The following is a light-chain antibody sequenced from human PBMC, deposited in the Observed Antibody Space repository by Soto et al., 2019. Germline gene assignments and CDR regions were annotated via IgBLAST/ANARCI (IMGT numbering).Light chain of an antibody. J-gene: IGLJ3*02. V-gene: IGLV1-47*01. CDR3: AAWDDSLSSWV. CDR1: SSNVGSKF. Sequence: QLVLTQPPSASGTPGQRVTISCSGSSSNVGSKFVYWFQQLPGMAPKLLIYGNDQRPSGVPDRFSGSKSGTSASLAISWLRSEDEADYYCAAWDDSLSSWVFGGGTKLTVL. CDR2: GND.